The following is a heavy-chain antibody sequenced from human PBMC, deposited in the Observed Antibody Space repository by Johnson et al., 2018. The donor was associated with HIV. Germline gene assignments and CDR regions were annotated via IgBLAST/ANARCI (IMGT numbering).Heavy chain of an antibody. J-gene: IGHJ3*02. V-gene: IGHV3-33*08. Sequence: QVQLVESGGGVVQPGRSLRLACAASAFTFSNYAMHWVRQAPGKGLEWVAVIWYDGSNKYYADSVKGRFTISRDNSKNSLYLQMNSLTAEETALYYCATFYYDNRDYYELASFLTDASDIWGQGTMVTVSS. CDR1: AFTFSNYA. D-gene: IGHD3-22*01. CDR2: IWYDGSNK. CDR3: ATFYYDNRDYYELASFLTDASDI.